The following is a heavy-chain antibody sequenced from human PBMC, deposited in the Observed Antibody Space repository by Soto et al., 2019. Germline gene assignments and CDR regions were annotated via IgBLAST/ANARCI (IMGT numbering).Heavy chain of an antibody. D-gene: IGHD6-13*01. CDR3: ARARATIAAAAIFDC. Sequence: QVQLQESGPGLVKPSGTLSLTCAVSGGSISTSNWWSWVRQPPGKGLEWIGEVYRTGSTTYNPSLTSRLTISVDKSKNKFSLKRASVTAADTAVYYCARARATIAAAAIFDCWGQGTLVTVSS. CDR2: VYRTGST. V-gene: IGHV4-4*02. J-gene: IGHJ4*02. CDR1: GGSISTSNW.